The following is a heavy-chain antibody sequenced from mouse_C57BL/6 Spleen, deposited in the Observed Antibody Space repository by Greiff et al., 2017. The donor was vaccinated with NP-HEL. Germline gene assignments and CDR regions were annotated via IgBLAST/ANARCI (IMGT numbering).Heavy chain of an antibody. D-gene: IGHD2-3*01. CDR3: ARSVYDGDYYAMDY. J-gene: IGHJ4*01. V-gene: IGHV1-64*01. CDR1: GYTFTSYW. CDR2: IHPNSGST. Sequence: VQLQQPGAELVKPGASVKLSCKASGYTFTSYWMHWVKQRPGQGLEWIGMIHPNSGSTNYNEKFKSKATLTVDKSSSTAYMQLSSLTSEDSAVYYWARSVYDGDYYAMDYWGQGTSVTVSS.